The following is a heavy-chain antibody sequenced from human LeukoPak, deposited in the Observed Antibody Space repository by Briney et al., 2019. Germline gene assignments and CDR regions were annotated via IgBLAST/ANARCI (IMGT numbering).Heavy chain of an antibody. CDR3: ARDLHYYVAMDV. J-gene: IGHJ6*02. Sequence: GGSLRLSCAASGFSFSDYAMDWVRQAPGKGLEWVSAISSNSAYIYYADSVKGRFTISRDNSKSMLFLQLNSLRAEDTALYYCARDLHYYVAMDVWGQGTTVTVSS. CDR1: GFSFSDYA. CDR2: ISSNSAYI. V-gene: IGHV3-21*04. D-gene: IGHD3-10*02.